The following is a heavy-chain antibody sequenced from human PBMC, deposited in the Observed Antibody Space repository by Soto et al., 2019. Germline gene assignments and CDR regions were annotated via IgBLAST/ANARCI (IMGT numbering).Heavy chain of an antibody. CDR1: GGSFSGYY. J-gene: IGHJ6*03. CDR3: ARGLRGVIGPEYYYMDV. V-gene: IGHV4-34*01. Sequence: SETLSLTCAVYGGSFSGYYWSWIRQPPGKGLEWIGEINHSGSTNYNPSLKSRVTISVDTSKNQFSLKLSSVTAADTAVYYCARGLRGVIGPEYYYMDVWGKGTTVTVSS. D-gene: IGHD3-16*02. CDR2: INHSGST.